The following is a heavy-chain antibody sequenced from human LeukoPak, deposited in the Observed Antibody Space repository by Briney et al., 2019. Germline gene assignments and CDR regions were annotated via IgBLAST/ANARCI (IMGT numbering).Heavy chain of an antibody. J-gene: IGHJ4*02. CDR1: GYSISSGYY. CDR2: IYHSGST. CDR3: ARWDFGGATIRHFDY. Sequence: SETLSLTCTVSGYSISSGYYWGWIRQPPGKGLEWIGSIYHSGSTYYNPSLKSRVTISVDTSKNQFSLKLSSVTAADTAVYYCARWDFGGATIRHFDYWGQGTLVSVCS. V-gene: IGHV4-38-2*02. D-gene: IGHD1-26*01.